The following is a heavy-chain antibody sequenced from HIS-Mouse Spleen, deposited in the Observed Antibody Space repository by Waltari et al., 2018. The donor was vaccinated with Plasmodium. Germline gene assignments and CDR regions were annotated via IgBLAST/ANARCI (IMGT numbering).Heavy chain of an antibody. Sequence: QVQLQQWVAGLLQPSDTLSLPCAVSGGSLRGYYWSWIRQPPGKGLEWIGEINHSGSTNYNPSLKSRVTISVDTSKNQFSLKLSSVTAADTAVYYCATSNDIWGQGTMVTVSS. J-gene: IGHJ3*02. V-gene: IGHV4-34*01. CDR3: ATSNDI. CDR1: GGSLRGYY. D-gene: IGHD7-27*01. CDR2: INHSGST.